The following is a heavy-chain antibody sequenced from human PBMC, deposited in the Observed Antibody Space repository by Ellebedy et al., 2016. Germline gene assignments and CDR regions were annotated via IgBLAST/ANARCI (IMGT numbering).Heavy chain of an antibody. D-gene: IGHD3-22*01. CDR1: GFTFSSYA. CDR2: ISGSGGST. J-gene: IGHJ4*02. Sequence: GESLKISCAASGFTFSSYAMSWVRQAPGKGLEWVSAISGSGGSTYYADSVKGRFTISRDNSKNSLYLQMNSLRAEDTALYYCAKGGPRNYYDSSGYDRDFDYWGQGTLVTVSS. CDR3: AKGGPRNYYDSSGYDRDFDY. V-gene: IGHV3-23*01.